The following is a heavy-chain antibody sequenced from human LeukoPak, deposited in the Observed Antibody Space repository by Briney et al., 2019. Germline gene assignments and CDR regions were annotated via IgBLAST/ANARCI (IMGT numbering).Heavy chain of an antibody. CDR3: ARDLAAAGKHAFDI. V-gene: IGHV3-48*04. D-gene: IGHD6-13*01. J-gene: IGHJ3*02. CDR1: GFTFHTYS. Sequence: GGSLRLSCVASGFTFHTYSMNWVRQAPGQGLDWLSYISSDSGTIYYADSVKGRFTISRDNAQNSLYLQMNSLRAEDTAVYYCARDLAAAGKHAFDIWGQGTMVTVSS. CDR2: ISSDSGTI.